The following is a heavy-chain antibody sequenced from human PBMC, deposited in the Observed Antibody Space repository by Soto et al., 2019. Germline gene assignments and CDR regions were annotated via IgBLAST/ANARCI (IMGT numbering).Heavy chain of an antibody. CDR3: AREGGSYDSGGYLIRGAFDI. CDR1: GGSFSGYY. J-gene: IGHJ3*02. V-gene: IGHV4-34*09. D-gene: IGHD3-22*01. Sequence: SETLSLTCAVYGGSFSGYYWSWIRQPPGKGLEWIGEINHSGSTNYSPSLESRLTISVDTSKNQFSLKLTSVTAADTAVYYCAREGGSYDSGGYLIRGAFDIWGQGTMVTVSS. CDR2: INHSGST.